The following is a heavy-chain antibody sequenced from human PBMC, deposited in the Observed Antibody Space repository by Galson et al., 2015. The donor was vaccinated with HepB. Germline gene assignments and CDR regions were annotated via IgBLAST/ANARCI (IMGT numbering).Heavy chain of an antibody. J-gene: IGHJ6*02. V-gene: IGHV3-53*01. D-gene: IGHD4-17*01. CDR1: GFTVSSNY. CDR3: ARADYAYYYYGMDV. Sequence: SLRLSCAASGFTVSSNYMSWVRQAPGKGLEWVSVIYSGGSTYYADSVKGRFTISRGNSKNTLYLQMNSLRAEDTAVYYCARADYAYYYYGMDVWGQGTTVTVSS. CDR2: IYSGGST.